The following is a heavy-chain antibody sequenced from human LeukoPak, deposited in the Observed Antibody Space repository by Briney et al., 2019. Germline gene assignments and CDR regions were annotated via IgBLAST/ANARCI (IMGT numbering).Heavy chain of an antibody. V-gene: IGHV3-33*08. Sequence: PGGSLRLSCADSGFXFSSYAMSWVRQAPGKGLEWVAVIWYDGSNKYYADSVKGRFTISRDNSKNTLYLQMNSLRAEDTAVYYCARSRIHYFDYWGQGTLVTVSS. CDR1: GFXFSSYA. CDR2: IWYDGSNK. CDR3: ARSRIHYFDY. J-gene: IGHJ4*02.